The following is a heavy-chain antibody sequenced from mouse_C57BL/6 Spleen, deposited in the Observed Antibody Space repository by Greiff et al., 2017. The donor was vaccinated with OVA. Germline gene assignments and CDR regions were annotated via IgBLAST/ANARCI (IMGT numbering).Heavy chain of an antibody. D-gene: IGHD6-1*01. Sequence: QVQLQQPGAELVKPGASVKLSCKASGYTFTSYWMHWVKQRPGQGLEWIGTIHPNSGSTNYNEKFKSKATLTVDKSSSTAYLQLSSLTSEDSAVYYCARGPLFDCGCWGQGATLTVSS. CDR1: GYTFTSYW. V-gene: IGHV1-64*01. CDR2: IHPNSGST. CDR3: ARGPLFDCGC. J-gene: IGHJ2*01.